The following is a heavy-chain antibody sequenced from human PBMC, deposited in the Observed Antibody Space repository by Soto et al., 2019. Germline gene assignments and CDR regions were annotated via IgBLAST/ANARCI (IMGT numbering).Heavy chain of an antibody. CDR3: SKDPSNGPAEY. J-gene: IGHJ4*02. CDR1: FTQYG. CDR2: IGPTGNT. D-gene: IGHD2-8*01. Sequence: FTQYGMSWIRRPPGKCLEWISTIGPTGNTHYADSVAGRFTISRDDSTNTLYLQMDSLRVDDTGVYYCSKDPSNGPAEYWGQGTLVTVSS. V-gene: IGHV3-23*01.